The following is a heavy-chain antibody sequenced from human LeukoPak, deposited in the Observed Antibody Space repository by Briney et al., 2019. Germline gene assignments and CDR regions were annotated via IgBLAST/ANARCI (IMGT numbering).Heavy chain of an antibody. J-gene: IGHJ6*02. CDR1: GGSISSYY. V-gene: IGHV4-59*08. Sequence: SETLSLTCTVSGGSISSYYWSWIRQPPGKGLEWIGYIYYSGSTNYNPSLKSRVTISVDTSKNQFSPKLSSVTAADTAVYYCARGIAARPSHYGMDVWGQGTTVTVSS. D-gene: IGHD6-6*01. CDR2: IYYSGST. CDR3: ARGIAARPSHYGMDV.